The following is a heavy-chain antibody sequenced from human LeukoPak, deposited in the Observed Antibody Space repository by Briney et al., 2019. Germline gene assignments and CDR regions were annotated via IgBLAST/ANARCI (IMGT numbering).Heavy chain of an antibody. CDR2: ISSDGNKK. CDR1: GFTFTTYA. CDR3: ARDVGRDTITTEIEY. J-gene: IGHJ4*02. Sequence: GVSLRHSCATSGFTFTTYAMQWVRQAPGKGLEWVAVISSDGNKKNYADSVKGRFTISKDSSKNTLYLQMNTLRAEDTALYYCARDVGRDTITTEIEYWGQGTLVTVSS. D-gene: IGHD4-11*01. V-gene: IGHV3-30-3*01.